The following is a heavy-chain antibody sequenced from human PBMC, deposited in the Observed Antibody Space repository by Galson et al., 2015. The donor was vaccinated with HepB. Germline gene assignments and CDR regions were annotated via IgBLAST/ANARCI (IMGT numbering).Heavy chain of an antibody. CDR2: ISSSSSSSSSTI. V-gene: IGHV3-48*01. CDR1: VFTFNDYA. D-gene: IGHD3-16*01. Sequence: SLRLSCAASVFTFNDYAMNWVRQAPGKRLEWVSYISSSSSSSSSTIYYADSVKGRFTISRDNAKNSLYSQMNSLRVEDTAVYYCARGGRGYDYFDCWGQGTLVTVSS. J-gene: IGHJ4*02. CDR3: ARGGRGYDYFDC.